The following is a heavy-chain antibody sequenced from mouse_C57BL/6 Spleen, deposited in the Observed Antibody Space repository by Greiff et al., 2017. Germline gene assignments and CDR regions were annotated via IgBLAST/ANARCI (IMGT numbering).Heavy chain of an antibody. Sequence: VQLQQSGAELVKPGASVKLSCTASGFNIKDYYMHWVKQRTEQGLEWIGRIVPEDGDTKYAPKFQGKATITAATSSNTAYLQLSSLTSEDTAVYYCARGVITTVVATDYFDYWGQGTTLTVSS. CDR3: ARGVITTVVATDYFDY. V-gene: IGHV14-2*01. CDR1: GFNIKDYY. CDR2: IVPEDGDT. J-gene: IGHJ2*01. D-gene: IGHD1-1*01.